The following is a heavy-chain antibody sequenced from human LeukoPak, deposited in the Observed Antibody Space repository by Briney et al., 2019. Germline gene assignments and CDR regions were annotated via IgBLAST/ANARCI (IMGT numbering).Heavy chain of an antibody. J-gene: IGHJ4*02. Sequence: SETLSLTCTVSGGYISSYYWSWIRQPPGKGLEWIGYMSHSGSTNYSPSLKSRVTISLDTSKNQFSLKLTSVTAEDTAVYYCARGRTSFDYWGQGTLVTVSS. V-gene: IGHV4-59*01. CDR2: MSHSGST. D-gene: IGHD4/OR15-4a*01. CDR3: ARGRTSFDY. CDR1: GGYISSYY.